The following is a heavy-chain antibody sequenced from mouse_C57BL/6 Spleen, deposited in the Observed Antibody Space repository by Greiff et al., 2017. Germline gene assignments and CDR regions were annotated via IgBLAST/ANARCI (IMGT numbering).Heavy chain of an antibody. CDR1: GYAFSSYW. V-gene: IGHV1-80*01. D-gene: IGHD1-1*01. Sequence: VQLQQSGAELVKPGASVKISCKASGYAFSSYWMNWVKQRPGKGLEWIGQIYPGDGDTNYNGKFKGKATLTADKSSSTAYMQLSSLTSEDSAVYFCARGFITRYYFDYWGQGTTLTVAS. CDR2: IYPGDGDT. J-gene: IGHJ2*01. CDR3: ARGFITRYYFDY.